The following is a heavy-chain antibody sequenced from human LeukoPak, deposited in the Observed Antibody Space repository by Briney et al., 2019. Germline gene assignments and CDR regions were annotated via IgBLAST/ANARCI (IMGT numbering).Heavy chain of an antibody. D-gene: IGHD3-10*01. V-gene: IGHV4-59*01. CDR3: LRKVGDDYFDY. CDR2: IYYNGNT. Sequence: SETLSLTCTVSGGSINNYYWSWLRQPPGKGLEWIGYIYYNGNTNYNPPLKSRVTISVDRSKNQFSLRLSSVTAADTAVYYCLRKVGDDYFDYWGQGTLVTVSS. J-gene: IGHJ4*02. CDR1: GGSINNYY.